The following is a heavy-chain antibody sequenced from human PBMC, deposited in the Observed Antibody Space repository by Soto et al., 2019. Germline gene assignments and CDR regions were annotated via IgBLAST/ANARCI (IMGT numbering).Heavy chain of an antibody. J-gene: IGHJ6*02. CDR2: INHSGST. D-gene: IGHD3-10*01. CDR1: GGSFSGYY. CDR3: ARAMGILAYYYGMDV. Sequence: PSETLSLTCAVYGGSFSGYYWSWIRQPPGKGLEWIGEINHSGSTNYNPSLKSRVTISVDTSKNQFSLKLSSVTAADTAVYYCARAMGILAYYYGMDVWGQGTTVTVSS. V-gene: IGHV4-34*01.